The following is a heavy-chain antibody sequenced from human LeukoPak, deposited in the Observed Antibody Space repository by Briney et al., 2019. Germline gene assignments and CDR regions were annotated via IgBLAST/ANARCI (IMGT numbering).Heavy chain of an antibody. CDR2: ITPILGIA. D-gene: IGHD4-17*01. CDR3: ARVLAGYGFDY. Sequence: GSSVKVSCKASGGTFSSYAISWVRQAPGQGLEWMGRITPILGIANYAQKFQGRITITADKSTSTAYMELSSLRSEDTAVYYCARVLAGYGFDYWGQGTLVTVSS. CDR1: GGTFSSYA. J-gene: IGHJ4*02. V-gene: IGHV1-69*04.